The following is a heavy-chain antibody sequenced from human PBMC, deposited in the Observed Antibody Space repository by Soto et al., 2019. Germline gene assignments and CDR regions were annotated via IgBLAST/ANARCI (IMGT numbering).Heavy chain of an antibody. CDR2: TYYRSKWYN. CDR3: ARDLVGYSYVLRQYYGMDV. D-gene: IGHD5-18*01. Sequence: SQTLSITCAISGDSVSSNSGAWNWIRQSPSRGLEWLGRTYYRSKWYNDYAVSVKSRITINPDTSKNQFSLQLNSVTPEDTAVYYCARDLVGYSYVLRQYYGMDVWGQGTTVTVSS. J-gene: IGHJ6*02. CDR1: GDSVSSNSGA. V-gene: IGHV6-1*01.